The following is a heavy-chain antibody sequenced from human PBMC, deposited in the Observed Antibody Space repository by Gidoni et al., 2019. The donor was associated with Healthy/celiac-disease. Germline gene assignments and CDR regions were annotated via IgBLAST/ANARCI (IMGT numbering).Heavy chain of an antibody. CDR1: GGSSSSYY. V-gene: IGHV4-59*01. J-gene: IGHJ4*02. CDR3: ASGSYLDY. CDR2: IYSSGST. Sequence: QVQLQESGPGLGKPSETLSLNCTVPGGSSSSYYWSWIRQPPGKGLEWIGSIYSSGSTNYNPSLKSLVTISVDTSKIQFSLKLISVTAADTAVYYCASGSYLDYWGQGTLVTVSS. D-gene: IGHD1-26*01.